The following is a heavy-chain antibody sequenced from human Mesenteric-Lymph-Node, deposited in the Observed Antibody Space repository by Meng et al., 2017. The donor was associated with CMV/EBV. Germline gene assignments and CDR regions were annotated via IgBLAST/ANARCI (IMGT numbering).Heavy chain of an antibody. J-gene: IGHJ4*02. CDR2: IYPGDSNT. CDR3: VRGNDFWSGYYLF. Sequence: GESLKISCKGSGYTFTSHWVAWVRQMPGKGLEWMGIIYPGDSNTRYSPSFQGHVTISADKSISTAYLQWNSLKASDTAMYYCVRGNDFWSGYYLFWGQGTLVTVSS. CDR1: GYTFTSHW. V-gene: IGHV5-51*01. D-gene: IGHD3-3*01.